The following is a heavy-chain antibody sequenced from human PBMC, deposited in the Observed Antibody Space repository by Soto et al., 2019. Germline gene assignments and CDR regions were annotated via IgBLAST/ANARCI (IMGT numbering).Heavy chain of an antibody. J-gene: IGHJ4*02. CDR3: AKDRFYYDSSGNHDY. V-gene: IGHV3-23*01. Sequence: VGSLRLSCAASGFTFSSYAMSWVRQAPGKGLEWVSAISGSGGSTYYADSVKGRFTISRDNSKNTLYLQMNSLRAEDTAVYYCAKDRFYYDSSGNHDYWGQGTLVTVSS. CDR2: ISGSGGST. CDR1: GFTFSSYA. D-gene: IGHD3-22*01.